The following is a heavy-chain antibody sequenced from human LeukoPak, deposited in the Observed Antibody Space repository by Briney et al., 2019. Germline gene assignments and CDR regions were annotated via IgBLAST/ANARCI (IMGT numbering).Heavy chain of an antibody. D-gene: IGHD3-3*01. CDR2: ISASNSNT. CDR3: ARGWSGYSTRYYYYMDV. V-gene: IGHV1-18*01. J-gene: IGHJ6*03. Sequence: ASVKLSCKASGYTFTSYGISWVRQAPGQGLEWMGWISASNSNTNYVQKFQGRVTMTTDTSTSTAYMELRSLRSDDTAVYSCARGWSGYSTRYYYYMDVWGKGTTVTVSS. CDR1: GYTFTSYG.